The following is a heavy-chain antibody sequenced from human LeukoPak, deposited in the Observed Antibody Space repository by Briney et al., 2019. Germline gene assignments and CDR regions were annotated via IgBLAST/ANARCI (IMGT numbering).Heavy chain of an antibody. CDR2: IYHSGST. Sequence: SETLSLTCAVSGGSISSSNWWSWVRQPPGKGLEWIGEIYHSGSTNYNPSLKSRVTISVDKSKNQFSLKLSSVTAADTAVYYCARAPLYYDILTGYFRTLFDYWGQGTLVTVSS. J-gene: IGHJ4*02. D-gene: IGHD3-9*01. CDR3: ARAPLYYDILTGYFRTLFDY. V-gene: IGHV4-4*02. CDR1: GGSISSSNW.